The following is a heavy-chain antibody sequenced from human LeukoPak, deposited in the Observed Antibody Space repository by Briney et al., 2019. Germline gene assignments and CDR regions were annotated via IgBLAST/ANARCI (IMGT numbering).Heavy chain of an antibody. J-gene: IGHJ6*02. CDR2: ISAYNGNT. CDR3: ARDPLVVVAATYYYYYGMDV. V-gene: IGHV1-18*01. CDR1: GYTFTSYG. Sequence: ASVKVSCKASGYTFTSYGISWVRQAPGQGLEWMGWISAYNGNTNYAQKLQGRVTMATDTSTSTAYMELRSLRSDDTAVYYCARDPLVVVAATYYYYYGMDVWGQGTTVTVSS. D-gene: IGHD2-15*01.